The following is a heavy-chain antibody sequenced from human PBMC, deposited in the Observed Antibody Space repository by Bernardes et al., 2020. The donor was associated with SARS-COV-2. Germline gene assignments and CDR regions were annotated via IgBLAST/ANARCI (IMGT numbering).Heavy chain of an antibody. Sequence: AGPLPLSCAASGFTVSDTYMSWVRQTPGPGLAWVSVIYRGGRTYYADSVKGRFTISRDNSKNTLYLQMNSLRAEDTAVYYCARRPATNWSLDYWGQGTLVTVSS. J-gene: IGHJ4*02. CDR2: IYRGGRT. V-gene: IGHV3-53*01. D-gene: IGHD1-1*01. CDR3: ARRPATNWSLDY. CDR1: GFTVSDTY.